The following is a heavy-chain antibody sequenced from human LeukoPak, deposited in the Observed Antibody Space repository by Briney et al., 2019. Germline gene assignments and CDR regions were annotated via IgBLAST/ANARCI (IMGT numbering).Heavy chain of an antibody. V-gene: IGHV1-2*02. J-gene: IGHJ4*02. CDR2: INPNSGGT. Sequence: GASVKVSCKASGYTFTGYYMHWVRQAPGQGLEWMGWINPNSGGTNYAQKFQGRVTMTRDTSISTAYMELSRLRSDDTAAYYCARGTRYSGSYPIDYWGQGTLVTVSS. D-gene: IGHD1-26*01. CDR3: ARGTRYSGSYPIDY. CDR1: GYTFTGYY.